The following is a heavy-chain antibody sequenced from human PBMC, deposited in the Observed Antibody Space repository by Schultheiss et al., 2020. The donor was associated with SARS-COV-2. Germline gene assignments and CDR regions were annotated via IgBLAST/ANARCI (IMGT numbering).Heavy chain of an antibody. D-gene: IGHD4-23*01. V-gene: IGHV4-61*02. Sequence: SETLSLTCAVYGGSISSSSYYWGWIRQPAGKGLEWIGRIYTSGSTNYNPSLKSRVTISVDTSKNQFSLKLSSVTAADTAVYYCARTSASTVAMPIWGQGTMVTVSS. CDR3: ARTSASTVAMPI. CDR1: GGSISSSSYY. J-gene: IGHJ3*02. CDR2: IYTSGST.